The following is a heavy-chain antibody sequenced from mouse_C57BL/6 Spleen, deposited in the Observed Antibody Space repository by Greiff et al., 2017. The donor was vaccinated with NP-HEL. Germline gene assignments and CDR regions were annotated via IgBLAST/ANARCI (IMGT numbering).Heavy chain of an antibody. CDR3: TTSRQLRGYDYYAMDY. V-gene: IGHV14-4*01. J-gene: IGHJ4*01. D-gene: IGHD3-2*01. CDR2: IDPENGDT. CDR1: GFNIKDDY. Sequence: EVQLQQSGAELVRPGASVKLSCTASGFNIKDDYMHWVKQRPEQGLEWIGWIDPENGDTEYASKFQGKATITADTSSNTAYLQLSSLTSEDTAVYYCTTSRQLRGYDYYAMDYWGQGTSVTVSS.